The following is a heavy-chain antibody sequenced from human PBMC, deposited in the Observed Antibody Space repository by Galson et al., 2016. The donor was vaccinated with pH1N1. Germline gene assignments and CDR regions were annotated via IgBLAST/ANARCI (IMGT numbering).Heavy chain of an antibody. Sequence: SVMVSCKASGGTFGSYGINWVRQAPGQGLEWMGGIIPIFNTAKYAQNFQGRVTITADESTTTAYMGLSSLRSEDTAVYFCAREDYYDTDLSDWYFDLWGRGTLLTVSS. CDR3: AREDYYDTDLSDWYFDL. CDR1: GGTFGSYG. V-gene: IGHV1-69*13. D-gene: IGHD3-22*01. J-gene: IGHJ2*01. CDR2: IIPIFNTA.